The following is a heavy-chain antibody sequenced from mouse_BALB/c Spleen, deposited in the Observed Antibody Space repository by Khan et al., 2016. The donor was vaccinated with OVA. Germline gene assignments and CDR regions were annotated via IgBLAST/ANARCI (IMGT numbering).Heavy chain of an antibody. CDR1: GYTFTSYW. Sequence: DLVMPGAAVTLSCKASGYTFTSYWINWIKQRPGQGLEWIGRIAPGSGSTSYHDMFKGKATLTVDASSSTADIQPSSLSSEDSAVYFCASSNYYGSGLYAMDYWGQGTSVTVSS. D-gene: IGHD1-1*01. J-gene: IGHJ4*01. V-gene: IGHV1S41*01. CDR3: ASSNYYGSGLYAMDY. CDR2: IAPGSGST.